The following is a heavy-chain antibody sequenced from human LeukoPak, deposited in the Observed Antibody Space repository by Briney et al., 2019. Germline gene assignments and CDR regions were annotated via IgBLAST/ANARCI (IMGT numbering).Heavy chain of an antibody. Sequence: ASVKVSYKASGGTFSSYAISWVRQAPGQGLEWMGGIIPIFGTANYAQKVQGGVTITTDESTSTAYLELSSLRTEDTAVYYCASQSYYDFWIGYSTEAYYYYYYMDLWGKGTTVTVSS. V-gene: IGHV1-69*05. J-gene: IGHJ6*03. CDR3: ASQSYYDFWIGYSTEAYYYYYYMDL. D-gene: IGHD3-3*01. CDR1: GGTFSSYA. CDR2: IIPIFGTA.